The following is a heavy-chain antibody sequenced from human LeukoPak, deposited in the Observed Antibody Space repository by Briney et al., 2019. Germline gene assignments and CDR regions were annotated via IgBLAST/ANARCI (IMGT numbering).Heavy chain of an antibody. CDR1: GYTFTGYY. CDR3: AREAYCSSTSCPNDWLDP. CDR2: INPNSGGT. D-gene: IGHD2-2*01. Sequence: GASVKVSCKASGYTFTGYYIHWVRQAPGQGLEWMGWINPNSGGTNYAQKFQGRVTMTRDTSISTAYMELSRLRSDDTAVYYCAREAYCSSTSCPNDWLDPWGQGTLVTVSS. J-gene: IGHJ5*02. V-gene: IGHV1-2*02.